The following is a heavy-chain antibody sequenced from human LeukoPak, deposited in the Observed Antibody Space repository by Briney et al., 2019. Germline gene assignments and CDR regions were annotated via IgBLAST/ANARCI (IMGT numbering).Heavy chain of an antibody. D-gene: IGHD3-10*01. V-gene: IGHV1-18*01. Sequence: ASVKVSCKASGYTFTSYGISWVRQAPGQGLEWMGWISAYNGNTNYAQKLQGRVTMTTDTSTSTAYMELSRLRSDDTAVYYCAREIGDGSGSYYNDYWGQGTLVTVSS. J-gene: IGHJ4*02. CDR3: AREIGDGSGSYYNDY. CDR2: ISAYNGNT. CDR1: GYTFTSYG.